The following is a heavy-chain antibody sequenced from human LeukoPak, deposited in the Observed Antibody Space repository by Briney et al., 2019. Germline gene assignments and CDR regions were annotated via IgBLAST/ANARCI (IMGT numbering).Heavy chain of an antibody. CDR2: IHTSSDYV. Sequence: GGSLRLSCAASGFTFSDYTMNWVRQTPGLAPEWVSSIHTSSDYVYYADSVKGQFISSRDNAKNSLYLQMNSLRAEDTAVYYCAKVIGYYYYMDVWGKGTTVTISS. CDR1: GFTFSDYT. J-gene: IGHJ6*03. CDR3: AKVIGYYYYMDV. D-gene: IGHD3-16*02. V-gene: IGHV3-21*04.